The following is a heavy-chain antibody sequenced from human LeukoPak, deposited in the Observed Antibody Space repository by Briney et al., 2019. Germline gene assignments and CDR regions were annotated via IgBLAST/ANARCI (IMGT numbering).Heavy chain of an antibody. V-gene: IGHV4-34*01. CDR2: INHSGST. CDR3: ARWGNGDYEYYFDY. J-gene: IGHJ4*02. CDR1: GGSFSGYY. Sequence: PSETLSLTCAVCGGSFSGYYWSWIRQPPGKGLEWIGEINHSGSTNYNPSLKSRVTISVDTSKNQFSLKLSSVTAADTAVYYCARWGNGDYEYYFDYWGQGTLVTVSS. D-gene: IGHD4-17*01.